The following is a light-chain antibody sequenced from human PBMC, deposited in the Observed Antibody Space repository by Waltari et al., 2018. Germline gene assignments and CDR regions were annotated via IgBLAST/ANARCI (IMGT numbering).Light chain of an antibody. Sequence: DIQMTQSPSSLSASVGDRVTITCRASQTINKFLNWYQHKPGKAPKLLIYGASSLYSGVPSRFSGSGSGTEFSLTINGLQPEDSATYYCQQSYSPPQNTFGQGTQVEI. CDR3: QQSYSPPQNT. V-gene: IGKV1-39*01. CDR1: QTINKF. J-gene: IGKJ5*01. CDR2: GAS.